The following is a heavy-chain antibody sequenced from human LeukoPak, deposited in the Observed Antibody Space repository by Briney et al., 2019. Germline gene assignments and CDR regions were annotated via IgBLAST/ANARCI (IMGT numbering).Heavy chain of an antibody. CDR1: GGSISSGSYY. CDR2: IYTSGST. V-gene: IGHV4-61*02. J-gene: IGHJ6*03. D-gene: IGHD2-2*01. Sequence: SETLSLTCTVSGGSISSGSYYWSWIRQPAGKGLEWIGRIYTSGSTNYNPSLKSRVTISVDTSKNQFSLKLSSVTAADTAVYYCVRSDIVVVPDQYYYMDVWGKGTTVTVSS. CDR3: VRSDIVVVPDQYYYMDV.